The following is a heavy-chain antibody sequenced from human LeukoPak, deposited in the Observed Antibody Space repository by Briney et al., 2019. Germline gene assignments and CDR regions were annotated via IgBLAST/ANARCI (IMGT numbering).Heavy chain of an antibody. CDR1: GYTFTSYG. V-gene: IGHV1-18*01. CDR2: ISAYNGNT. D-gene: IGHD3-3*01. CDR3: ARAKGDDFWSGYGYYYMDV. J-gene: IGHJ6*03. Sequence: ASVKVSCKASGYTFTSYGISWVRQAPGQGLEWMGWISAYNGNTNYAQKLQGRVTMTTDTSTSTAYMELRSLRSDDTAVYYCARAKGDDFWSGYGYYYMDVWGKGTTVTVSS.